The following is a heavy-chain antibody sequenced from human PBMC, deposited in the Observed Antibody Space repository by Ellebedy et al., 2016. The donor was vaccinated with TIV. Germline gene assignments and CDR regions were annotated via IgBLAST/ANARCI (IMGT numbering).Heavy chain of an antibody. V-gene: IGHV4-34*01. CDR2: INHSGST. J-gene: IGHJ6*02. CDR1: GFTFSSYA. CDR3: ARSEQYYDFWSGYYRYYYGMDV. D-gene: IGHD3-3*01. Sequence: ESLKISCAASGFTFSSYAMSWVRQAPVKGLEWIGEINHSGSTNYNPSLKSRVTISVDTSKNQFSLKLSSVTAADTAVYYCARSEQYYDFWSGYYRYYYGMDVWGQGTTVTVSS.